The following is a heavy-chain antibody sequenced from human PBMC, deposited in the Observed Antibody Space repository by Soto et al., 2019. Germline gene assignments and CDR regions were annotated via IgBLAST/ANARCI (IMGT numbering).Heavy chain of an antibody. D-gene: IGHD3-9*01. J-gene: IGHJ6*02. CDR2: ISAYNGNT. Sequence: ASVKVSCKASGYTFTSYGISWVRQAPGQGLEWMGWISAYNGNTNYAQKLQGRVTMTTDTSTSTAYMELRSLRSDDTAVYYCARDPPTGSRYSDRYYTTESYYYGMDVWGQGTTVTVSS. CDR1: GYTFTSYG. V-gene: IGHV1-18*04. CDR3: ARDPPTGSRYSDRYYTTESYYYGMDV.